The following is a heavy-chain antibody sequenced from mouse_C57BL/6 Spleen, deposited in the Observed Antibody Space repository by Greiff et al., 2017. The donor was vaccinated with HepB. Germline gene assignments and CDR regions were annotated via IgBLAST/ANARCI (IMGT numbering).Heavy chain of an antibody. D-gene: IGHD1-1*01. CDR3: TRGTTVVEGFAY. CDR1: GYTFTDYE. V-gene: IGHV1-15*01. J-gene: IGHJ3*01. CDR2: IDPETGGT. Sequence: QVQLKESGAELVRPGASVTLSCKASGYTFTDYEMHWVKQTPVHGLEWIGAIDPETGGTAYNQKFKGKAILTADKSSSTAYMELRSLTSEDSAVYYCTRGTTVVEGFAYWGQGTLVTVSA.